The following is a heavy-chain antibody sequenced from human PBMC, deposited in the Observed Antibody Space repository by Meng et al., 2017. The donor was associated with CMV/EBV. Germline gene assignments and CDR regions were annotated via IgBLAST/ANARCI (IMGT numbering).Heavy chain of an antibody. CDR1: GYSISSGYY. CDR3: ARVWGEY. Sequence: LRLSCTVSGYSISSGYYWGWIRQPPGKGPEWIGSIFHSGNTYYNPSLESRVTMSVDTSKNQFSLKLTSVTAADTAVYYCARVWGEYWGQGTLVTVSS. J-gene: IGHJ4*02. V-gene: IGHV4-38-2*02. D-gene: IGHD7-27*01. CDR2: IFHSGNT.